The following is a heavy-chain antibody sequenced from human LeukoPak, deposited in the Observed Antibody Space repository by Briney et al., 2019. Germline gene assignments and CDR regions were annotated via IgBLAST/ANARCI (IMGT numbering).Heavy chain of an antibody. CDR1: GYTFTGYY. CDR2: INPNSGGT. Sequence: GASVKVSCKASGYTFTGYYMHWVRQAPGQGLEWMGWINPNSGGTNYAQKFQDWVTLTRDTSISTAYMELSRLRSDDTAVYYCARGWDFDWLLSSYYYYGMDVWGQGTTVTVSS. J-gene: IGHJ6*02. D-gene: IGHD3-9*01. V-gene: IGHV1-2*04. CDR3: ARGWDFDWLLSSYYYYGMDV.